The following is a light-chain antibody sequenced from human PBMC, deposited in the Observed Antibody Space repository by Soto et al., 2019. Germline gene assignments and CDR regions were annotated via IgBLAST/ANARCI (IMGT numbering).Light chain of an antibody. CDR1: QSVSSY. V-gene: IGKV3-11*01. Sequence: EIVLTQSPATLSLSPGGRATLSCRASQSVSSYLAWYQQKPGQAPRLLIYDASNRATGIPARFSGSGSGTDFTLTISRLEPEDFAVYYCQQRSNWPLYTFGQGTKLEIK. J-gene: IGKJ2*01. CDR2: DAS. CDR3: QQRSNWPLYT.